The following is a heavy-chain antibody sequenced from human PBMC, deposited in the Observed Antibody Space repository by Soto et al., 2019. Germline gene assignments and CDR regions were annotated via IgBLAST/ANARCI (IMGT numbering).Heavy chain of an antibody. CDR2: TNTDGSTT. CDR3: GRVAQGTYLFDY. J-gene: IGHJ4*02. CDR1: GFTFSSYW. Sequence: GGSLRLSCAASGFTFSSYWMHRVRQAPGKGLVWVSRTNTDGSTTSYADSVKGRFTISRDNAENTVYLQMNSLRVEDTAVYYCGRVAQGTYLFDYWGQGILVTVS. D-gene: IGHD2-2*01. V-gene: IGHV3-74*01.